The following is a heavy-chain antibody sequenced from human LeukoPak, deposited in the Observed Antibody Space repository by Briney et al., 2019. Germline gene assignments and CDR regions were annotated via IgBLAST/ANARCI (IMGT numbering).Heavy chain of an antibody. CDR1: GFTFDDYA. D-gene: IGHD3-10*01. J-gene: IGHJ4*02. CDR3: AKGSGYYFGSGTYYFDY. CDR2: ISGDGGST. V-gene: IGHV3-43*02. Sequence: GGSLRLSCAASGFTFDDYAMHWVRQAPGKGLEWVSLISGDGGSTYYADSVKGRFTISRDNSKNTLYLQMNSLRAEDTAVYYCAKGSGYYFGSGTYYFDYWGQGTLVTVSS.